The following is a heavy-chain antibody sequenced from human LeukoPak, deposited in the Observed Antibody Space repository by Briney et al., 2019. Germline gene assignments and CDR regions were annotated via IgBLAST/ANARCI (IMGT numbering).Heavy chain of an antibody. CDR2: ISYDGSNK. CDR3: ARGLGSSTSRHTFDI. CDR1: GFTFSSYG. Sequence: PGGSLRLSCAASGFTFSSYGMHWVRQAPGKGLEWVAVISYDGSNKYYADSVKGRFTISRDNSKNTLYLQMNSLSAEDTAIYYCARGLGSSTSRHTFDIWGQGTMVTVSS. J-gene: IGHJ3*02. D-gene: IGHD2-2*01. V-gene: IGHV3-30*03.